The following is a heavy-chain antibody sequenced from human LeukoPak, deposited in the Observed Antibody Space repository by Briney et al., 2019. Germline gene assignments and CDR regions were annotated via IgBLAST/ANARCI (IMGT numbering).Heavy chain of an antibody. CDR3: ARGDYGGNSGYFDY. CDR1: GGSISSGGYS. V-gene: IGHV4-30-2*01. J-gene: IGHJ4*02. Sequence: SQSLSLTCAVSGGSISSGGYSWSSIRQPPGKGLEWIGYIYHSGSTYYNPSLKSRVTISVDRSKNQFSLKLSSVTAADTAVYYCARGDYGGNSGYFDYWGQGTLVSVSS. D-gene: IGHD4-23*01. CDR2: IYHSGST.